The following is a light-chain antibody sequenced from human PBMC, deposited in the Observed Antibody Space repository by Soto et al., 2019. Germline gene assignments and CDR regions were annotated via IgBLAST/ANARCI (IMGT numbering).Light chain of an antibody. J-gene: IGKJ5*01. V-gene: IGKV1-39*01. Sequence: DIQMTQSPSSLSASVADRVTITCRASQSIRRSLNWYQQKPGKAPKLLIYAASSLQSGVPSRFSGSGYGTDFTLTISSLQPEDFATYYCQQSYSTPITFGQGTRLEIK. CDR1: QSIRRS. CDR2: AAS. CDR3: QQSYSTPIT.